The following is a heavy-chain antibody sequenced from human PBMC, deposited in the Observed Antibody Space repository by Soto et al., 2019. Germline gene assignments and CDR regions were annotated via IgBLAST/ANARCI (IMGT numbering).Heavy chain of an antibody. CDR1: GYSLTSYW. Sequence: PVESLKISCNGSGYSLTSYWISWVRQMPWKGLEWMGRIDPSDSYTNYSPSFQGHVTISADKSISTAYLQWSSLKASDTAMYYCASSSTGPLHYYYYYGMDVWGQGTTVTVSS. CDR2: IDPSDSYT. V-gene: IGHV5-10-1*01. CDR3: ASSSTGPLHYYYYYGMDV. D-gene: IGHD2-2*01. J-gene: IGHJ6*02.